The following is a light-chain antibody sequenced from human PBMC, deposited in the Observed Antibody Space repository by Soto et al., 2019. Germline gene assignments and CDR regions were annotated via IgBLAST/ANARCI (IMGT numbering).Light chain of an antibody. CDR2: AVT. CDR1: SSDVGGYNL. V-gene: IGLV2-23*02. CDR3: CSFAGSRILYV. Sequence: QSVLTQPASVSGSPGQSITISCTGTSSDVGGYNLVSWYQQHPGKAPKLMIYAVTRRPSGVSNRFSGSKSGNTASLTISGLQAEDEADYYCCSFAGSRILYVFGTGTKLTVL. J-gene: IGLJ1*01.